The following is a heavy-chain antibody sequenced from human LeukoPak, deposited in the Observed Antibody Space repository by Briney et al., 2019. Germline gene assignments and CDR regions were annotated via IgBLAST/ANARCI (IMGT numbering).Heavy chain of an antibody. J-gene: IGHJ4*02. CDR2: INPKIGGT. V-gene: IGHV1-2*02. CDR3: ARVSSNWDTYFHY. D-gene: IGHD7-27*01. CDR1: GYTFAGYY. Sequence: ASVKVSCKASGYTFAGYYMHWVRQAPGQGLEWMGWINPKIGGTNYAQKFQGRVTMTRDTSISTAYMELSGLRSDDTAVFYCARVSSNWDTYFHYWGQGSLVTVSS.